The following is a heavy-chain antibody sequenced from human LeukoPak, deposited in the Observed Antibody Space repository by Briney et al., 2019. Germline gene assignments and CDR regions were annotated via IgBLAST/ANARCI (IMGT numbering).Heavy chain of an antibody. Sequence: SETLSLTCAVYGGSFSGYYWSWIRQPPGKGLEWIGEINHSGSTNYNPSLRSRVTISVDTSKNQFSLKLSPVTAADTAVYYCARGSRSITMIVVVIANWFDPWGQGTLVTVSS. CDR3: ARGSRSITMIVVVIANWFDP. CDR2: INHSGST. D-gene: IGHD3-22*01. CDR1: GGSFSGYY. V-gene: IGHV4-34*01. J-gene: IGHJ5*02.